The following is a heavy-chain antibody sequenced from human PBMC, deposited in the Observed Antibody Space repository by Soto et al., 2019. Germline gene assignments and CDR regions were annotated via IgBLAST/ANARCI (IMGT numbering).Heavy chain of an antibody. CDR3: GRGRSGQIVVFY. D-gene: IGHD3-22*01. J-gene: IGHJ4*02. V-gene: IGHV1-2*02. Sequence: ASVKVSCKASGYTFTGHYIHWVRQAPEQGPEWMGEIGPESGATRYAQRFQCRVTMTRDMPITTVYMELNNPSPDDTAVYYCGRGRSGQIVVFYWGQGTPVTVSS. CDR1: GYTFTGHY. CDR2: IGPESGAT.